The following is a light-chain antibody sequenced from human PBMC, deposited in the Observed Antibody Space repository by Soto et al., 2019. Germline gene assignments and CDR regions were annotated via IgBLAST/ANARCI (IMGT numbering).Light chain of an antibody. CDR2: DAS. V-gene: IGKV3-11*01. CDR3: QQRSSWPHT. J-gene: IGKJ3*01. Sequence: EIVLTQSLATLSLSPGERATLSCRASQSVSSSLAWYQQKPGQAPRLLIYDASNRATGIPARFSGSGSGTDFTLTISSLEPEDFAVYYCQQRSSWPHTFGPGTKVDIK. CDR1: QSVSSS.